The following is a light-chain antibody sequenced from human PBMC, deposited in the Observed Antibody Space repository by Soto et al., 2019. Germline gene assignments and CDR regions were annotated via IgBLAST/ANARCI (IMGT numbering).Light chain of an antibody. CDR1: QSISSW. CDR2: DAS. Sequence: DIPMTQSPSTLSASVGDRVTITCRASQSISSWLAWYQQKPGKAPKLLIYDASSLESGVPSRFSGSGSGTEFTLTISSLQPDDFATYYCQQYGTFGPGTKVDI. CDR3: QQYGT. J-gene: IGKJ3*01. V-gene: IGKV1-5*01.